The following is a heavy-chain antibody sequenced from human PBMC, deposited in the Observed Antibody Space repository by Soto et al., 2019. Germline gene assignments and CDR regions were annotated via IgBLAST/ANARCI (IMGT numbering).Heavy chain of an antibody. CDR1: GFFLADYA. V-gene: IGHV3-9*01. J-gene: IGHJ3*02. D-gene: IGHD2-2*01. CDR2: INWNSGTI. CDR3: AKAYSSSGGAFAI. Sequence: EVPLVESGEGLVQPGRSLRLSCAASGFFLADYAMHWVRQTPGKGLEWVSGINWNSGTIGYVDSVKGRFTISRDNAKNSLYLQMNSLRAEDTALYYCAKAYSSSGGAFAIWGQGTMVTVSS.